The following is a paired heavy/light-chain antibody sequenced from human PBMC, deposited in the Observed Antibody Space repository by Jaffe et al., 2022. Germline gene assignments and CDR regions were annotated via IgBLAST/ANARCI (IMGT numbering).Heavy chain of an antibody. Sequence: QVQLQESGPGLVKPSETLSLTCTVSGGSISSYYWSWIRQPPGKGLEWIGYIYYSGSTNYNPSLKSRVTISVDTSKNQFSLKLSSVTAADTAVYYCARNRLRYFDWLSIPDAFDIWGQGTMVTVSS. J-gene: IGHJ3*02. D-gene: IGHD3-9*01. CDR3: ARNRLRYFDWLSIPDAFDI. CDR2: IYYSGST. V-gene: IGHV4-59*01. CDR1: GGSISSYY.
Light chain of an antibody. Sequence: DIQMTQSPSTLSASVGDRVTITCRASQSISSWLAWYQQKPGKAPKLLIYKASSLESGVPSRFSGSGSGTEFTLTISSLQPDDFATYYCQQYNSYSRLTFGGGTKVEIK. CDR1: QSISSW. V-gene: IGKV1-5*03. CDR3: QQYNSYSRLT. CDR2: KAS. J-gene: IGKJ4*01.